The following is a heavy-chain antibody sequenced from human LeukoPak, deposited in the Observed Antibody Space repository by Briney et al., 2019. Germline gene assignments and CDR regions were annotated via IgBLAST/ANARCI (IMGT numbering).Heavy chain of an antibody. V-gene: IGHV3-23*01. CDR3: AKSIWFGELLRGFDY. J-gene: IGHJ4*02. D-gene: IGHD3-10*01. CDR2: ISGSGGST. Sequence: GGSLRLSCAASGFTFSSYAMSWVRQAPGKGLEWVSAISGSGGSTYYADSVKGRFTISRDNSKNTLYLQMNSLRAEDTAVYYCAKSIWFGELLRGFDYWGQGTLVTVSS. CDR1: GFTFSSYA.